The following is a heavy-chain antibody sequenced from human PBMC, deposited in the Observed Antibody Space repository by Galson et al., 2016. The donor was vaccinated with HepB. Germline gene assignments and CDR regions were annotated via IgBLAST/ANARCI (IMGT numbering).Heavy chain of an antibody. CDR1: GFTFSTHA. CDR2: IGGTIGTT. V-gene: IGHV3-23*01. J-gene: IGHJ6*02. Sequence: SLRLSCAASGFTFSTHAMTWVRQAPGKGLEWVSGIGGTIGTTYYVGSVKGRFTISRDNSKNTLYLQMKSLRAEDTAIYYCAKDRRDYGLDVWGHGTTVTVSS. CDR3: AKDRRDYGLDV.